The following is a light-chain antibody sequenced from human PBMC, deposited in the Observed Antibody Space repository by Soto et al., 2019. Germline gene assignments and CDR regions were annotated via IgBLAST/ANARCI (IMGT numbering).Light chain of an antibody. CDR2: GAS. J-gene: IGKJ1*01. CDR3: QQYNKWPQT. Sequence: EIVMTQSPATLSVSPGESVTLSCRASLVISINLAWYQQRPGQAPRLLIYGASTRATGVPARFSGSGSGTDFTLTISSLQSEDLAVYHCQQYNKWPQTFGQGTKVDIK. V-gene: IGKV3-15*01. CDR1: LVISIN.